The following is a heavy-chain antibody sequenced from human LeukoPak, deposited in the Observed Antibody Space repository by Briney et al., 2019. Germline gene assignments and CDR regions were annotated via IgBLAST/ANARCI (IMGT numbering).Heavy chain of an antibody. CDR1: GFSFSTTQW. Sequence: GASLRLSCVVSGFSFSTTQWMTWARQAPGKGLEWVANIKQDGSKTYYVDSVKGRFTISRDNAKNSLYLQMNSLRVEDTAIYYCATDPPWDSDAFDIWGQGTMVTVSS. CDR2: IKQDGSKT. V-gene: IGHV3-7*01. D-gene: IGHD1-26*01. J-gene: IGHJ3*02. CDR3: ATDPPWDSDAFDI.